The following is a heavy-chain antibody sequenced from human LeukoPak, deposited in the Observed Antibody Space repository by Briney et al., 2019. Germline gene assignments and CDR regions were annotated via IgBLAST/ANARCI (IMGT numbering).Heavy chain of an antibody. D-gene: IGHD1-1*01. Sequence: RWASVKVSCKASGYTFTSYYMHWVRQAPGQGLEWMGIINPSGGSTSYAQKFQGRVTMTRDMSTGTVYMELSSLRSEDTAVYYCARDLEGAFDIWGQGTMVTVSS. V-gene: IGHV1-46*01. CDR3: ARDLEGAFDI. CDR1: GYTFTSYY. CDR2: INPSGGST. J-gene: IGHJ3*02.